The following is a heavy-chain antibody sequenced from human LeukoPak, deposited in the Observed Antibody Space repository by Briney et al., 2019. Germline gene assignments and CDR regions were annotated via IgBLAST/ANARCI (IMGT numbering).Heavy chain of an antibody. J-gene: IGHJ6*02. CDR2: INSEGSST. CDR3: ATSGRGSSSYYYYGMDV. CDR1: GFPFSSYW. D-gene: IGHD6-6*01. Sequence: GSLRLSCSASGFPFSSYWMHWVRPAPGKGLVWVSRINSEGSSTSYADSVKDRFTISTDNAKNTLYLQMNSLRAEDTAVYYCATSGRGSSSYYYYGMDVWGQGTTVTVSS. V-gene: IGHV3-74*01.